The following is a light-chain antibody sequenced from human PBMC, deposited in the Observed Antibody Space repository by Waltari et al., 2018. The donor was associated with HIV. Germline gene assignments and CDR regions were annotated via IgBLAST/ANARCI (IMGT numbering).Light chain of an antibody. V-gene: IGLV7-46*01. J-gene: IGLJ3*02. CDR2: DTN. CDR3: LLSYSGVRV. Sequence: QAVVTNEPSMTVSPGGTVTLTSGSTHRTATTGTYPYWIQQKPGQAPRTLFYDTNNIHSWTPARFSGSLLGGKAALTLSGAQPEDDAEYYCLLSYSGVRVFGGGTKLTVL. CDR1: HRTATTGTY.